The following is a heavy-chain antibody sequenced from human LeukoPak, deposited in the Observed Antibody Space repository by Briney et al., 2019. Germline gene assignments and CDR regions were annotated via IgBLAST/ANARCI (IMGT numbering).Heavy chain of an antibody. D-gene: IGHD3-22*01. CDR3: ARGPAYEYYYDPPDAFDI. Sequence: PSETLSLTCAVYGGSFSGYYWIWIRQPPGKGLEWIGEINHSGSTNYNPSLKSRVTISVDTSKNQFSLKLSSVTAADTAVYYCARGPAYEYYYDPPDAFDIWGQGTMVTVSS. V-gene: IGHV4-34*01. CDR1: GGSFSGYY. CDR2: INHSGST. J-gene: IGHJ3*02.